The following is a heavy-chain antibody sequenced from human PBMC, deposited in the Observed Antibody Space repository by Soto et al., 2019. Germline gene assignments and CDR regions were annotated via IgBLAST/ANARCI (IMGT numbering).Heavy chain of an antibody. CDR3: SQEAPGGWHFFDN. CDR1: GFTFRIYG. D-gene: IGHD6-19*01. J-gene: IGHJ4*02. CDR2: MSYDGRQK. Sequence: QVQLVESGGGVVQPGRSLRLSCAASGFTFRIYGMHWVRQAPGKGLEWVAFMSYDGRQKNYADSVKGRFTISRDNSKNTLDLQRNSLATEDTAVYFCSQEAPGGWHFFDNWGQGTLVTVSS. V-gene: IGHV3-30*18.